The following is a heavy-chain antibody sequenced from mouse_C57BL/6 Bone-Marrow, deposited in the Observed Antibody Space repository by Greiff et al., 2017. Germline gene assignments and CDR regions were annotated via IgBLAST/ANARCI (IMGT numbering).Heavy chain of an antibody. Sequence: VKLMESGAELARPGASVKLSCKASGYTFTSYGISCVKQRTGQGLEWIGEIYPRSGNNYYNEKFKGKATLTADKSSSTAYMELRSLPSEDSAVYFCARTPYSYAMDYWGQGTSVTVSS. CDR2: IYPRSGNN. V-gene: IGHV1-81*01. CDR1: GYTFTSYG. CDR3: ARTPYSYAMDY. D-gene: IGHD2-10*01. J-gene: IGHJ4*01.